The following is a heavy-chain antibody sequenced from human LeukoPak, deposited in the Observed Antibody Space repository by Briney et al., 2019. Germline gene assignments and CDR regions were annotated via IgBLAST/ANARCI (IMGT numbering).Heavy chain of an antibody. V-gene: IGHV3-23*01. D-gene: IGHD6-19*01. Sequence: GGSLRLSCATSGFTFSSYTMNWVSQAPGKGLKSVSAINDGSRDTHYADSVKGRFTISRDDSLNTLYLQMNSLRADDTAVYYCAKWSSSGQGPNFDYWGQGTLVTVSS. CDR1: GFTFSSYT. J-gene: IGHJ4*02. CDR3: AKWSSSGQGPNFDY. CDR2: INDGSRDT.